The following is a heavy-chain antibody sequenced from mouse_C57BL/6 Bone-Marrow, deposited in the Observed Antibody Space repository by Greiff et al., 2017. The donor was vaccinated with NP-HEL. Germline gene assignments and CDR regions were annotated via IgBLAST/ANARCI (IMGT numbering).Heavy chain of an antibody. CDR1: GYTFTSYG. CDR3: ARSDWDGVPYGVDY. Sequence: VQLQESGAELARPGASVKLSCKASGYTFTSYGISWVKQRTGQGLEWIGEIYPRSGNTYYNEKFKGKATLTADKSSSTAYMELRSLTSEDSAVYFCARSDWDGVPYGVDYWGQGTSVTVSS. V-gene: IGHV1-81*01. CDR2: IYPRSGNT. D-gene: IGHD4-1*01. J-gene: IGHJ4*01.